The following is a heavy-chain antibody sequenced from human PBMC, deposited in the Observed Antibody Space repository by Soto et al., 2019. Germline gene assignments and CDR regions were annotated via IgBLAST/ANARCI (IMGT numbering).Heavy chain of an antibody. CDR2: IYYSGST. Sequence: QVQLQESGPGLVKPSQTLSLTCTVSGGSISSGGYYWSWIRQPPGKGLEWIGYIYYSGSTYYNPSLKSRVTISVDTSKNQFSLKLSSVTAADTAVYYCARESEFIQNWFDPWGQGTLVTVSS. D-gene: IGHD2-21*01. J-gene: IGHJ5*02. V-gene: IGHV4-31*03. CDR1: GGSISSGGYY. CDR3: ARESEFIQNWFDP.